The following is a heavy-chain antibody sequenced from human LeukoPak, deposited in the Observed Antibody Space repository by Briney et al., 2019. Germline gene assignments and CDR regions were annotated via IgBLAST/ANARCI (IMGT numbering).Heavy chain of an antibody. V-gene: IGHV3-7*03. J-gene: IGHJ4*02. CDR3: ASDLRYNYGYY. Sequence: VQLVESGGGVVQPGGSLRLSCVASGFTFSNYWMTWVRQAPGKGLEWVANIKQDGSEKYYVDSVRGRFAISRDNAKNSIYLQMNSLRAEDTAVYYCASDLRYNYGYYWGQGTLVTVSS. CDR1: GFTFSNYW. D-gene: IGHD5-18*01. CDR2: IKQDGSEK.